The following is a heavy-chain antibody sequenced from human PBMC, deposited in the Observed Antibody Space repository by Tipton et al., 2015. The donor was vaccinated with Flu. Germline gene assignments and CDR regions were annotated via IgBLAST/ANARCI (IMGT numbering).Heavy chain of an antibody. J-gene: IGHJ4*02. CDR3: ARAPYSDYDTSGSSFDY. CDR2: MYTSGST. CDR1: GGSLSSYY. V-gene: IGHV4-4*07. Sequence: TLSLTCTVSGGSLSSYYWSWIRQPAGKGLEWIGRMYTSGSTNYNPSLKSRVTISVDTSKNQFSLRLSSVTAADTAVYYCARAPYSDYDTSGSSFDYWGQGTLVTVSS. D-gene: IGHD3-22*01.